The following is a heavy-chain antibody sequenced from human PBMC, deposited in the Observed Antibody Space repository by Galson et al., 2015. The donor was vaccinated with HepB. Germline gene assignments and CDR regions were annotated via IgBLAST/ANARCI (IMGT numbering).Heavy chain of an antibody. CDR3: ATDSRVGTYYYYGMDV. Sequence: SVKVSCKVSGYTLTELSMHWVRQAPGKGLEWMGGFDPEDGETIYAQKFQGRVTMTEDTSTDTAYMELSSLRSEDTAVYYCATDSRVGTYYYYGMDVWGQGTTVTVSS. J-gene: IGHJ6*02. V-gene: IGHV1-24*01. D-gene: IGHD1-26*01. CDR1: GYTLTELS. CDR2: FDPEDGET.